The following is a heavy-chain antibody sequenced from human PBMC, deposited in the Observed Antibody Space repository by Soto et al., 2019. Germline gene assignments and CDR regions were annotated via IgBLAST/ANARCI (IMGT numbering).Heavy chain of an antibody. V-gene: IGHV1-46*01. CDR3: ARDSSGHDILTGYRYYYYGMDV. CDR1: GYTFTSHY. Sequence: GASAKVSCKASGYTFTSHYMHWVRQAPGQGLEWMGIINPSGGSTSYAQKFQGRVTMTRDTSTSTVYMELSSLRSEDTAVYYCARDSSGHDILTGYRYYYYGMDVWGQGTTVTVS. CDR2: INPSGGST. J-gene: IGHJ6*02. D-gene: IGHD3-9*01.